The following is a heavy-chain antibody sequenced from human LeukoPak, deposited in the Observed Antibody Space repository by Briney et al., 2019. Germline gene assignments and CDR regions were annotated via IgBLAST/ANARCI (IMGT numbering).Heavy chain of an antibody. D-gene: IGHD6-13*01. V-gene: IGHV4-34*01. CDR1: GVPFSGYY. Sequence: SETLSLTCAVYGVPFSGYYWSWIRQPPGKGLEWIGEINHSGSTNYNPSLKSRVTISVDTSKNQFSLKLSSVTAADTAVYYCATDQRGIAAAYWGQGTLVTVSS. CDR3: ATDQRGIAAAY. CDR2: INHSGST. J-gene: IGHJ4*02.